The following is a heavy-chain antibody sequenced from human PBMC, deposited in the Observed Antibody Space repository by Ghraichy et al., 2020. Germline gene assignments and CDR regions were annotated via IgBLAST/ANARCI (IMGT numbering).Heavy chain of an antibody. D-gene: IGHD4-23*01. CDR1: GGSVISVSYY. J-gene: IGHJ6*02. CDR3: ARDTTVAPYGMDV. V-gene: IGHV4-61*01. CDR2: IYYSGST. Sequence: TLSLTCTVSGGSVISVSYYWSWIRQPPGKGLEWIGYIYYSGSTNYNPSLKSQVTRAGDTAKNQFSLKLSSVTAADTAVYYCARDTTVAPYGMDVWGQGTTVTGSS.